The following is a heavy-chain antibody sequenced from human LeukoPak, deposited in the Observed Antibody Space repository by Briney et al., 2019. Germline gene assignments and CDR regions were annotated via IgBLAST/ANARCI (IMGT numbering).Heavy chain of an antibody. CDR1: GFTVSSNC. Sequence: GGSLRLSCAASGFTVSSNCMSWVRQAPGKGLEWVSVIYSGGRTYYADSVKGRFTISRDNSKNTLYLQMNSLRAEDTAVYYCARDGDTYGYFDYWGQGTLVTVSS. CDR2: IYSGGRT. D-gene: IGHD5-18*01. CDR3: ARDGDTYGYFDY. J-gene: IGHJ4*02. V-gene: IGHV3-66*01.